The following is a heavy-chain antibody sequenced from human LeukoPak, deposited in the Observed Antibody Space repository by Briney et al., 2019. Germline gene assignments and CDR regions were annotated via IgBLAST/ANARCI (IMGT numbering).Heavy chain of an antibody. CDR1: GFTFTGHW. CDR3: APRGP. Sequence: GGSLRLSCVASGFTFTGHWMSWVRQAPGKGLEWVANINQDGSDKYYVDSVEGRFTLSRDNAKNLLYLEMNSLRDEDTAVYYCAPRGPWGQGTLVTVSS. CDR2: INQDGSDK. J-gene: IGHJ5*02. V-gene: IGHV3-7*01.